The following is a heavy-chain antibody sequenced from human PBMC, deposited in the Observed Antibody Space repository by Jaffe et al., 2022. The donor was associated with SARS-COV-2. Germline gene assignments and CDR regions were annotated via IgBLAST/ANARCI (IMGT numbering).Heavy chain of an antibody. V-gene: IGHV3-9*01. CDR2: ISWNSGSI. J-gene: IGHJ4*02. CDR1: GFTFDDYA. CDR3: AKDIRLGTAMVGTFDY. D-gene: IGHD5-18*01. Sequence: EVQLVESGGGLVQPGRSLRLSCAASGFTFDDYAMHWVRQAPGKGLEWVSGISWNSGSIGYADSVKGRFTISRDNAKNSLYLQMNSLRAEDTALYYCAKDIRLGTAMVGTFDYWGQGTLVTVSS.